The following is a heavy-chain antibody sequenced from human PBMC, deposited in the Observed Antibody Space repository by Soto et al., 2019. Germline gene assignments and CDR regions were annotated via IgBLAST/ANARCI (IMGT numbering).Heavy chain of an antibody. D-gene: IGHD5-18*01. Sequence: SETLSLTCTVSGGSVSNGDYYWSWIRQPPGKGLEWIGYIFYSGSAHYNPSLKSRVTISIDTSKSQFSLKVNSVTAADTAVYYCARDHPHSYGVYYFDYWGQGTPVTVSS. J-gene: IGHJ4*02. CDR2: IFYSGSA. CDR1: GGSVSNGDYY. V-gene: IGHV4-30-4*02. CDR3: ARDHPHSYGVYYFDY.